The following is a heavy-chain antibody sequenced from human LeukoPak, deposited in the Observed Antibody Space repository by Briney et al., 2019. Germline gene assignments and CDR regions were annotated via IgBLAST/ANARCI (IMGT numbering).Heavy chain of an antibody. CDR2: VSYTGTT. V-gene: IGHV4-59*08. D-gene: IGHD1-1*01. CDR3: ARHGHDDNWFDP. CDR1: GGSINSYY. Sequence: KPSETLSLTCTVSGGSINSYYWSWVRQPPGKGLEWIGYVSYTGTTNYNPSLKSRVTISVDTSKNHFSLKLNSVTAADTAVYYCARHGHDDNWFDPWGQGILGIVSS. J-gene: IGHJ5*02.